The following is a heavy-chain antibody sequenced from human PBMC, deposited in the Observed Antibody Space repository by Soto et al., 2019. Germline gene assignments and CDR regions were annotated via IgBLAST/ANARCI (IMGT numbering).Heavy chain of an antibody. CDR2: IIPIFGTA. J-gene: IGHJ4*02. Sequence: QVQLVQSGAEVKKPGSSVKVSCKASGGTVSSYAISWVRQAPGQGLEWMGGIIPIFGTANYAQKFQGRVTITADESTSTAYMELSSLRSEDTAVYYCARVIVVVPAAMEVFGYFDYWGQGTLVTVSS. D-gene: IGHD2-2*01. CDR3: ARVIVVVPAAMEVFGYFDY. V-gene: IGHV1-69*01. CDR1: GGTVSSYA.